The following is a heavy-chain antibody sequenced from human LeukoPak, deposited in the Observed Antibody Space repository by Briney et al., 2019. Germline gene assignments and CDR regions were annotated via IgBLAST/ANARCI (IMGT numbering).Heavy chain of an antibody. Sequence: GGSLRLSCAASGFTFDDYAMHWVRQAPGKGLEWVSGISWNSGSIGYADSVKGRFTISRDNAKNSLYLQMNSLRAEDTALYYCAKASRSGGYYDSSGYYSYWGQGTLVTVSS. D-gene: IGHD3-22*01. CDR2: ISWNSGSI. CDR1: GFTFDDYA. CDR3: AKASRSGGYYDSSGYYSY. V-gene: IGHV3-9*01. J-gene: IGHJ4*02.